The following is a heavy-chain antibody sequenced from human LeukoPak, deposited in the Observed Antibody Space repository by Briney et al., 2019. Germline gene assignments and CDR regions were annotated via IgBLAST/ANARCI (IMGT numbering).Heavy chain of an antibody. CDR2: FDPEDGET. J-gene: IGHJ4*02. CDR3: ASQTEQQLGVPFDY. Sequence: ASVKVSCKVSGYTLTELSMHWVRQAPGKGLEWMGGFDPEDGETIYAQKFQGRVTMTKDTSTDTAYMELSSLRSEDTAVYYCASQTEQQLGVPFDYWGQGTLVTVSS. V-gene: IGHV1-24*01. D-gene: IGHD6-13*01. CDR1: GYTLTELS.